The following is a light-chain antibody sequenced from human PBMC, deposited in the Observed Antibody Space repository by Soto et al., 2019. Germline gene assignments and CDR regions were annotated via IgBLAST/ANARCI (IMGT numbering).Light chain of an antibody. CDR3: QHYGRSPLAGT. CDR2: DAS. V-gene: IGKV3-20*01. CDR1: QSVSSNY. J-gene: IGKJ1*01. Sequence: EIVLTQSPGTLSLSPGERATLSCRASQSVSSNYLAWYQQKPGQPPRLLISDASSRATGIPDRFSGSGSGTDFTLTISGREHEDFAVYYCQHYGRSPLAGTVGQGTKVEIK.